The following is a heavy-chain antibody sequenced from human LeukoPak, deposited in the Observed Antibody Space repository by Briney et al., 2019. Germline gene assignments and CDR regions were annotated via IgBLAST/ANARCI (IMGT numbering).Heavy chain of an antibody. CDR1: GGSISSYY. D-gene: IGHD2-2*01. CDR2: IYTSGST. Sequence: SETLSLTCTVSGGSISSYYWSWIRQPAGKGLEWIGRIYTSGSTNYNPYLKSRDSMSVDTSKNQFSLKLSSVTAADTAVYYCARVRGYCSSTSCYPGAFDIWGQGTMVTVSS. V-gene: IGHV4-4*07. CDR3: ARVRGYCSSTSCYPGAFDI. J-gene: IGHJ3*02.